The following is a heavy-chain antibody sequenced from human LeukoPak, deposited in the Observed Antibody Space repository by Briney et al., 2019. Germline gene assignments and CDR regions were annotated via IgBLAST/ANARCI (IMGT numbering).Heavy chain of an antibody. V-gene: IGHV3-23*01. CDR1: GFTFSSYA. J-gene: IGHJ4*02. CDR3: AKDLGSVVTPPSLDY. CDR2: ISGSGGST. D-gene: IGHD4-23*01. Sequence: PGGSLRLSCAASGFTFSSYAMSWVRQAPGKGLEWVSAISGSGGSTYYADSVKGRFTISRDNSKNTLYLQMNSPRAEDTAVYYCAKDLGSVVTPPSLDYWGQGTLVTVSS.